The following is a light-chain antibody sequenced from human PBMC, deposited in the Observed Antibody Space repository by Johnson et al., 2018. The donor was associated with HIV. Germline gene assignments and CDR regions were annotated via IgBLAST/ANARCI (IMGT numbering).Light chain of an antibody. Sequence: QSVLTQPPSVSAAPGQKVTISCSGSNSNIGNNYVSWYKQLPGTAPKLLIYDNNKRPSGIPDRFSGSKSGTSATLGITGLQTGDEADYYCGTWDSSLTLYVFGTGTKVTVL. V-gene: IGLV1-51*01. J-gene: IGLJ1*01. CDR1: NSNIGNNY. CDR3: GTWDSSLTLYV. CDR2: DNN.